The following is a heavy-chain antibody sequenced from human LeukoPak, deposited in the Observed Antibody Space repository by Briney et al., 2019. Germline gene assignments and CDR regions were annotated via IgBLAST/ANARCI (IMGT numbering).Heavy chain of an antibody. CDR3: ARGVNYYDSSGYYYYGEGYYFDY. V-gene: IGHV4-4*07. D-gene: IGHD3-22*01. CDR1: GFTFGDYA. J-gene: IGHJ4*02. CDR2: IYTSGST. Sequence: GSLRLSCTASGFTFGDYAMSWVRQAPGKGLEWIGRIYTSGSTNYNPSLKSRVTMSVDTSKNQFSLKLSSVTAADTAVYYCARGVNYYDSSGYYYYGEGYYFDYWGQGTLVTVSS.